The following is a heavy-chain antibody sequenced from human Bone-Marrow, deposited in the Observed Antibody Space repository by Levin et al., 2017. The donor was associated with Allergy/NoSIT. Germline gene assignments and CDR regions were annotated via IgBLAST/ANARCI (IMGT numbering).Heavy chain of an antibody. CDR3: ATAGDYYDNSAFDY. CDR1: GYSLSDVS. J-gene: IGHJ4*02. CDR2: LDPEDLKT. D-gene: IGHD3-22*01. V-gene: IGHV1-24*01. Sequence: ASVKVSCKVSGYSLSDVSLHWVRRPPGKGLEWMGGLDPEDLKTIYAQKFQGRVTMTEDTSADTAYVEVTSLTSDDTAVYYCATAGDYYDNSAFDYWGQGTLVTVSS.